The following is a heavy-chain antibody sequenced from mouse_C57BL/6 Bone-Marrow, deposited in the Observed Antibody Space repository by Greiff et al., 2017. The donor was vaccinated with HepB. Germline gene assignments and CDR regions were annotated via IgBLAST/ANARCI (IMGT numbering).Heavy chain of an antibody. J-gene: IGHJ3*01. CDR2: IYPGDGDT. CDR1: GYAFSSYW. CDR3: ARGEGWLSPWFAY. Sequence: VQLQQSGAELVKPGASVKISCKASGYAFSSYWMNWVKQRPGKGLEWIGQIYPGDGDTNYNGKFKGKATLTADKSSSTAYMQLSSLTSEDSAVYFCARGEGWLSPWFAYWGQGTLVTVSA. D-gene: IGHD2-3*01. V-gene: IGHV1-80*01.